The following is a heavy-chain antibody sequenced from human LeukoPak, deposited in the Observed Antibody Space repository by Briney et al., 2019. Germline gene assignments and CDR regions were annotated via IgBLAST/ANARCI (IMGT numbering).Heavy chain of an antibody. CDR3: ARDLIVGGFDYGMDV. V-gene: IGHV3-23*01. J-gene: IGHJ6*02. Sequence: GGSLRLSCAASGFTFSNFPMTWVRQAPGKGLEAFSSISGSGGDTYYKDSVKGRFTISRDNAKNSLYLQMNSLRAEDTAVYYCARDLIVGGFDYGMDVWGQGTTVTVSS. CDR1: GFTFSNFP. CDR2: ISGSGGDT. D-gene: IGHD3-10*01.